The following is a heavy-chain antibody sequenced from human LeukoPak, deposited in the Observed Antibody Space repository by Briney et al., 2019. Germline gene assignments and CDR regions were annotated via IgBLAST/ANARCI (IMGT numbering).Heavy chain of an antibody. CDR2: ISYDGNSE. J-gene: IGHJ4*02. CDR1: GFKFSGYA. Sequence: GSLRLSCAASGFKFSGYALDWVRQAPGKGLEWVAIISYDGNSEYYADSVKGRFTISRDNSNNTLYLEMSSVRPEDTATYYCATNRGCSTTRCNRAFDNWGQGTLVTVSS. CDR3: ATNRGCSTTRCNRAFDN. D-gene: IGHD2-8*01. V-gene: IGHV3-30*04.